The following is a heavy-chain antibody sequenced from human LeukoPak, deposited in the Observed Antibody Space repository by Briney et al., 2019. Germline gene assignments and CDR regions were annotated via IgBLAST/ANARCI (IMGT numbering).Heavy chain of an antibody. CDR2: ISDSGGNT. D-gene: IGHD6-6*01. Sequence: GGSLRLSCAASGFTFSYPMSWVRQAPWERLQWVSGISDSGGNTYYADSVRGRFTISRDNSKNTLYLQMNSLRAEDTAVYYCARHRSSWLIDYWGQGTLVTVSS. J-gene: IGHJ4*02. CDR3: ARHRSSWLIDY. CDR1: GFTFSYP. V-gene: IGHV3-23*01.